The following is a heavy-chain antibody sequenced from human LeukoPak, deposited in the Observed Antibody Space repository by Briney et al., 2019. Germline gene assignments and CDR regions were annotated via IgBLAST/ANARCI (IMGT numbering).Heavy chain of an antibody. V-gene: IGHV1-18*01. CDR1: GYTFTSYG. Sequence: ASVTVSCKASGYTFTSYGISWVRQAPGQGLEWMGWISAYNGNTNYAQKLQGRVTMTTDTSTSTAYMELRSLRSDDTAVYYCARGGAVANWDYYGMDVWGQGTTVTVSS. CDR2: ISAYNGNT. J-gene: IGHJ6*02. D-gene: IGHD6-19*01. CDR3: ARGGAVANWDYYGMDV.